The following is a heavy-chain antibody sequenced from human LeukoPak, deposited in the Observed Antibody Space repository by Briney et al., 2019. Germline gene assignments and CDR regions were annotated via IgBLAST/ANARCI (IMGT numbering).Heavy chain of an antibody. CDR3: ARGGYFDY. CDR1: GFTFSSYA. J-gene: IGHJ4*02. V-gene: IGHV3-30-3*01. Sequence: GRSLRLSCAASGFTFSSYAMHWVRQAPGKGLEWVAVISYDGSNKYYADSVKGRFTISRDNSKNTLYLQMNSLRAEDTAVYCCARGGYFDYWGQGTLVTVSS. CDR2: ISYDGSNK.